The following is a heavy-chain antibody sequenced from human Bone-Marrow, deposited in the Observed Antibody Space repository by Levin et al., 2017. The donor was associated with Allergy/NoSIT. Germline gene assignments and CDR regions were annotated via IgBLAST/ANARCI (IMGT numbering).Heavy chain of an antibody. CDR2: ISYDGSNK. CDR1: GFMFSSYA. CDR3: ARDRIGYNWFDP. D-gene: IGHD2-15*01. J-gene: IGHJ5*02. V-gene: IGHV3-30-3*01. Sequence: LSLTCAASGFMFSSYAMHWVRQAPGKGLEWVAVISYDGSNKYYADSVKGRFTISRDNSKNTLYLQMNSLRPEDTAVYYCARDRIGYNWFDPRGQGTLVTVSS.